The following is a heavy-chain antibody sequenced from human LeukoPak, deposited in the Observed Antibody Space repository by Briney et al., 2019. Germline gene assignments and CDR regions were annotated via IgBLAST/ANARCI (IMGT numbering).Heavy chain of an antibody. Sequence: GASVKVSCKASGYTFTGYYMHWVRQAPGQGLEWMGWINPNSGGTNYAQKFQGRVTMTRDTSIGTAYMELSRLRSDDTAVYYCARDRVIVDAFDIWGQGTMVTVSS. CDR2: INPNSGGT. CDR3: ARDRVIVDAFDI. V-gene: IGHV1-2*02. J-gene: IGHJ3*02. CDR1: GYTFTGYY. D-gene: IGHD1-26*01.